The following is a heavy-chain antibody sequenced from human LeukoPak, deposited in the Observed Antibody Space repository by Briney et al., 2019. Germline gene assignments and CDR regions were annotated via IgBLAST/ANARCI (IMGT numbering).Heavy chain of an antibody. J-gene: IGHJ5*02. V-gene: IGHV1-18*01. D-gene: IGHD2-2*02. CDR1: GYTFTSYG. CDR2: ISAYNGNT. CDR3: ARKTRAAIQGNWFDP. Sequence: ASVKVSCKASGYTFTSYGISWVRQAPGQGLEWMGWISAYNGNTNYAQKLQGRVTMTTDTFTSTAYMELRSLRSDDTAVYYCARKTRAAIQGNWFDPWGQGTLVTVSS.